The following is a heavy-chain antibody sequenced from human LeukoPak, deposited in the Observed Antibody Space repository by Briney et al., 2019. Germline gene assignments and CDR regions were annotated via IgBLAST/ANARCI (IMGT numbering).Heavy chain of an antibody. CDR3: ASIPGLRSDY. V-gene: IGHV3-48*04. CDR1: GFTFSSYS. J-gene: IGHJ4*02. CDR2: ISRSSSTI. D-gene: IGHD5/OR15-5a*01. Sequence: GGSLRLSCAASGFTFSSYSMNWVRQAPGKGLEWVSYISRSSSTIFYADSVKGRFTISRDNAKNSLYLQMNSLRAEDTAVYYCASIPGLRSDYWGQGTLVTVSS.